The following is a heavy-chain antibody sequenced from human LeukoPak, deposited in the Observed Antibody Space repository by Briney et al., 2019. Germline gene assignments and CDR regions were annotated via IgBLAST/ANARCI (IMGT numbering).Heavy chain of an antibody. CDR1: GFTFSSYW. CDR2: IKQGGSEK. CDR3: ARAKYDSSGYYYSGFDI. J-gene: IGHJ3*02. Sequence: GGSLRLSCAASGFTFSSYWMSWVRQAPGKGLEWVANIKQGGSEKYYVDSVKGRFTISRDNAKNSLYLQMNSLRAEDTAVYYCARAKYDSSGYYYSGFDIWGQGTMVTVSS. D-gene: IGHD3-22*01. V-gene: IGHV3-7*04.